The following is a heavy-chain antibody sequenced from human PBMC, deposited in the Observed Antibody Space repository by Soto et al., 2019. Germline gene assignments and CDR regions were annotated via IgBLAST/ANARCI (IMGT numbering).Heavy chain of an antibody. CDR1: GFTFDDYA. D-gene: IGHD3-9*01. Sequence: EVQLVESGGGLVQPGRSLRLSCAASGFTFDDYAMHWVRQAPGKGLEWVSGISWNRGSIGYADSVKGRFTNSRDNARNSLYLPMNGLRAEDTALYYCAKDRGGSFDWFLGGRGAFDIWGQGTMVTVSS. V-gene: IGHV3-9*01. CDR2: ISWNRGSI. J-gene: IGHJ3*02. CDR3: AKDRGGSFDWFLGGRGAFDI.